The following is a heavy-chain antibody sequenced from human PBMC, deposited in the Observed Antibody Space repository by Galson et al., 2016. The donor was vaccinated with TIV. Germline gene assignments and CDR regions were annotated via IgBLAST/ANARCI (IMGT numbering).Heavy chain of an antibody. J-gene: IGHJ4*02. V-gene: IGHV5-51*01. CDR3: ARAFWTGNYFFDF. CDR1: GYRFTNYW. CDR2: IYPGDSET. D-gene: IGHD3/OR15-3a*01. Sequence: QSGAEVKKSGESLKISCKGSGYRFTNYWNGWVRQMPGKGLEWVAIIYPGDSETRYSPSFQGQVTISADKSINTAFVQWSSLKASDTAMYYCARAFWTGNYFFDFWGQGTLVTVSS.